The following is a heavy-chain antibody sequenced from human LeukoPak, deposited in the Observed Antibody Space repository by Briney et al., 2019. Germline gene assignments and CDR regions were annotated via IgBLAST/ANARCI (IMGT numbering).Heavy chain of an antibody. D-gene: IGHD2-15*01. CDR3: AKIPLTLRYFDS. Sequence: PGGSLRLSCAASGFTLSSYAMHWVRQAPGKGLEWVAVISYDGSNKYYADSVKGRFTISRDNSKNTLYLQMNTLRAEDTAVYYCAKIPLTLRYFDSWGQGTLVTVSS. V-gene: IGHV3-30-3*02. CDR1: GFTLSSYA. CDR2: ISYDGSNK. J-gene: IGHJ4*02.